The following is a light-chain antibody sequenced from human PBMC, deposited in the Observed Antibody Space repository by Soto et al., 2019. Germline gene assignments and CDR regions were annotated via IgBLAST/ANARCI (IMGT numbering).Light chain of an antibody. Sequence: EVVLTQSPGTLSLSPGERATLSCRARQSVTNNYLAWYQQRPGQAPRLLIFGSSDRATGIPDRFSGSGSRTYFTLTISRLESEDFAVYYCHQYGSSPPYTFGQRTKLEIK. V-gene: IGKV3-20*01. CDR1: QSVTNNY. J-gene: IGKJ2*01. CDR3: HQYGSSPPYT. CDR2: GSS.